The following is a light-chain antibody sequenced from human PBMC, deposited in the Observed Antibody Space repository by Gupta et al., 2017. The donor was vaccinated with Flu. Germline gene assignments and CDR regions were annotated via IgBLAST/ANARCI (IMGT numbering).Light chain of an antibody. CDR1: QSVSSY. Sequence: EIVLTQSQATLSLSPGERATLSCRASQSVSSYLAWCQQKPGQAPRLLIYDASNRATGIPARCSGSGSGTDVSLTISSLEHDDFAVYYCQQRSNWPPGTFGPGTKVDIK. CDR2: DAS. V-gene: IGKV3-11*01. J-gene: IGKJ3*01. CDR3: QQRSNWPPGT.